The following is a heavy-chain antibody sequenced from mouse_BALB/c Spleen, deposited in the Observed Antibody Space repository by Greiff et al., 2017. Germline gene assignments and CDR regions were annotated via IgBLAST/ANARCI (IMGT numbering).Heavy chain of an antibody. D-gene: IGHD2-4*01. CDR1: GFTFSSYA. V-gene: IGHV5-9-3*01. J-gene: IGHJ4*01. Sequence: EVKLVESGGGLVKPGGSLKLSCAASGFTFSSYAMSWVRQTPEKRLEWVATISSGGSYTYYPDTVKGRFTISRDNAKNTLYLQMSSLKSEDTAMYYCARQDYDDAMDYWGQGTSVTVSS. CDR3: ARQDYDDAMDY. CDR2: ISSGGSYT.